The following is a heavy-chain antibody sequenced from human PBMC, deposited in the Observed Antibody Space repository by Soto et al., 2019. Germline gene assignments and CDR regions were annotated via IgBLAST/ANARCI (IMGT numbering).Heavy chain of an antibody. CDR1: GFTFSSYA. Sequence: QVQLVESGGGVVQPGRSLRLSCAASGFTFSSYAMHWVRQAPGKGLEWVAVISYDGSNKYYADSVKGRFTISRDNSKNTLYLQMNSLSAEDTAVYYWGRASSYSRGWYCDYWGQGTLVTVSS. D-gene: IGHD6-19*01. CDR2: ISYDGSNK. J-gene: IGHJ4*02. CDR3: GRASSYSRGWYCDY. V-gene: IGHV3-30-3*01.